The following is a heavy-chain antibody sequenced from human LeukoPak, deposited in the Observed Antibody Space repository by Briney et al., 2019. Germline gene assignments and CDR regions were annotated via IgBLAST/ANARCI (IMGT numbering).Heavy chain of an antibody. CDR2: INHSGST. CDR1: GYSISSGYY. V-gene: IGHV4-38-2*01. Sequence: SETLSLTCAVSGYSISSGYYWGWIRQPPGKGLEWIGEINHSGSTNYNPSLKSRVTISVDTSKNQFSLKLSSVTAADTAVYYCARVDTAMASGIDYWGQGTLVTVSS. CDR3: ARVDTAMASGIDY. D-gene: IGHD5-18*01. J-gene: IGHJ4*02.